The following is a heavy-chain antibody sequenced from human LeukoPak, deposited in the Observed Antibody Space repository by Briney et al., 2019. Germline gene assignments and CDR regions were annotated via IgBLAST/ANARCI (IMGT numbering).Heavy chain of an antibody. V-gene: IGHV1-24*01. CDR2: FDPEDGET. D-gene: IGHD6-13*01. CDR1: GYTLTELS. J-gene: IGHJ4*02. CDR3: ATDLLLGIAEGY. Sequence: ASVKVSCKVSGYTLTELSMHWVRQAPGKGLEWMGGFDPEDGETIYAQKFQGRVTMTEDTSTDTAYMELSSLRSEDTAVYYCATDLLLGIAEGYWGQGTLVTVSS.